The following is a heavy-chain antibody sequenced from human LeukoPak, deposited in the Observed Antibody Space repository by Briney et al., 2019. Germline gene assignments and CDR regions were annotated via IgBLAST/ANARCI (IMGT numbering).Heavy chain of an antibody. CDR3: AREGLELWGENWFDP. J-gene: IGHJ5*02. CDR2: IYTSGST. V-gene: IGHV4-4*07. Sequence: SETPSLTCTVSGGSISSYYWSWIRQPAGKGLEWIGRIYTSGSTNYNPSLKSRVTMSVDTSKNQFSLKLSSVTAADTAVYYCAREGLELWGENWFDPWGQGTLDTVSS. D-gene: IGHD1-7*01. CDR1: GGSISSYY.